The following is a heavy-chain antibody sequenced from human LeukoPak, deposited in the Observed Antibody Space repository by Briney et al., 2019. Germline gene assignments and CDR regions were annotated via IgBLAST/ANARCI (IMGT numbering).Heavy chain of an antibody. Sequence: SETLSLTCTVSGGSISSYYWSWIRQPAGKGLEWIGRIYTSASGSTNYNPSLKSRVTVSVDTSKNQLSLRLSSVTAADTAIYYCTRADFWSGYRFDYWGQGSLVTVSS. J-gene: IGHJ4*02. CDR1: GGSISSYY. CDR3: TRADFWSGYRFDY. V-gene: IGHV4-4*07. D-gene: IGHD3-3*01. CDR2: IYTSASGST.